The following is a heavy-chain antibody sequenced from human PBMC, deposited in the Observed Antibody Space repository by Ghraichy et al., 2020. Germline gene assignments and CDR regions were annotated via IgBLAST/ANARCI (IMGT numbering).Heavy chain of an antibody. D-gene: IGHD2/OR15-2a*01. V-gene: IGHV4-39*01. Sequence: SETLSLTCTVSGGSISSSSYYWGWIRQPPGKGLEWIGSLYHSGSTYYNPSLKSRVTITVDTSKNQFSLKLSSVTAADTAVYYCARGGAPRIPIDCWGQGTLVTVSS. J-gene: IGHJ4*02. CDR1: GGSISSSSYY. CDR3: ARGGAPRIPIDC. CDR2: LYHSGST.